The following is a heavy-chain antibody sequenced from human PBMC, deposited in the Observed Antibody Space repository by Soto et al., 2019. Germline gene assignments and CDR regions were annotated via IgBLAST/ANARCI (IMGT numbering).Heavy chain of an antibody. CDR2: IYYSGST. CDR1: GGSISSGGYY. CDR3: ARDDAGVRDGYNFYFDY. D-gene: IGHD5-12*01. Sequence: SETLSLTCTVSGGSISSGGYYWSWIRQHPGKGLEWIGYIYYSGSTYYNPSLKSRVTISVDTSKNQFSLKLSSVTAADTAVYYCARDDAGVRDGYNFYFDYWGQGTLVTVSS. J-gene: IGHJ4*02. V-gene: IGHV4-31*03.